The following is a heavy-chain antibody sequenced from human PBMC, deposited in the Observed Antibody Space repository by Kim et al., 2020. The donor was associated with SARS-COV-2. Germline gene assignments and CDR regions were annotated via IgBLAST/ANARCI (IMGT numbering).Heavy chain of an antibody. V-gene: IGHV3-30*03. Sequence: GGSLRLSCAASGFTFSSYGMHWVRQAPGKGLEWVAVISYDGSNKYYADSVKGRFTISRDNSKNTLYLQMNSLRAEDTAVYYCVTVRPDYWGQGTLVTVSS. CDR3: VTVRPDY. J-gene: IGHJ4*02. CDR2: ISYDGSNK. CDR1: GFTFSSYG. D-gene: IGHD4-17*01.